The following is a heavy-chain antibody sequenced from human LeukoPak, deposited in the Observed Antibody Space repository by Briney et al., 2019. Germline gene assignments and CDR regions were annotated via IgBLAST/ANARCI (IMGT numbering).Heavy chain of an antibody. D-gene: IGHD3-10*01. CDR3: ARGSIWFGELYGDY. CDR1: GFTFSSYW. J-gene: IGHJ4*02. CDR2: IKQDGSEK. Sequence: GGSLRLSCAASGFTFSSYWMSWVGQAQGKGLEGVANIKQDGSEKYYVDSVKGRFTISRDNAKNSLYLQMNSLRAEDTAVYYCARGSIWFGELYGDYWGQGTLVTVSS. V-gene: IGHV3-7*01.